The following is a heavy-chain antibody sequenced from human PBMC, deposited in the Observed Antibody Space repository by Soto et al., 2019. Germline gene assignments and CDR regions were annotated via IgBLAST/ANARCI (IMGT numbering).Heavy chain of an antibody. CDR2: IDRDGKNI. V-gene: IGHV3-74*01. Sequence: GGSLRLSCAASGFSFRGYWMHWVRQAPGKGLVWVSRIDRDGKNINYAEFVKGRFTISRDNARNSLYLQMNSLRAEDTAVYYCARVPGTARWWDFWGQGILVTVSS. D-gene: IGHD2-15*01. CDR3: ARVPGTARWWDF. J-gene: IGHJ4*02. CDR1: GFSFRGYW.